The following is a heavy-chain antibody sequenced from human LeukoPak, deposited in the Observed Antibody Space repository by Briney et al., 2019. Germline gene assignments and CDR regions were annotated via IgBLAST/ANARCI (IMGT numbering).Heavy chain of an antibody. D-gene: IGHD1-14*01. CDR2: MNPNRGNT. CDR3: ARGSITDY. V-gene: IGHV1-8*01. J-gene: IGHJ4*02. CDR1: GYTLTIYD. Sequence: ASLKVSCKPSGYTLTIYDINCGPQATGQGLECRGWMNPNRGNTGYAQKFQGRVTMTWNTSISTAYMDLGSWRSEDTAVYNCARGSITDYWGQGTLVTVSS.